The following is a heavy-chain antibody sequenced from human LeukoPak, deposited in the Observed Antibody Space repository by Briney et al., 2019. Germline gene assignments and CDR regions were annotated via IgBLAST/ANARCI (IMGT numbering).Heavy chain of an antibody. CDR1: GGSISRGGYY. V-gene: IGHV4-31*03. CDR3: ASFGYCSSTSCPQTTTFDY. CDR2: IYYSGST. D-gene: IGHD2-2*01. Sequence: PSQTLSLTCTVSGGSISRGGYYWSWIRQHPGKALEWIGYIYYSGSTYYNPSLKSRVTISVDTSKNQFSLKLSSVTAADTAVYYCASFGYCSSTSCPQTTTFDYWGQGTLVTVSS. J-gene: IGHJ4*02.